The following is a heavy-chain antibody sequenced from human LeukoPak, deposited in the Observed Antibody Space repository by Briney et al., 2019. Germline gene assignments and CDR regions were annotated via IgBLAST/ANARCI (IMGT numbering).Heavy chain of an antibody. Sequence: GGSLRLSCAASGFTFSSYAMHWVRQAPGKGLDWVAVISYDGSNKYYADSVKGRFTISRDNSKNTLYLQMNSLRAEDTAVYYCARQGSDSSGLTPHFHDYWGQGTLVTVSS. V-gene: IGHV3-30-3*01. CDR3: ARQGSDSSGLTPHFHDY. CDR1: GFTFSSYA. J-gene: IGHJ4*02. D-gene: IGHD3-22*01. CDR2: ISYDGSNK.